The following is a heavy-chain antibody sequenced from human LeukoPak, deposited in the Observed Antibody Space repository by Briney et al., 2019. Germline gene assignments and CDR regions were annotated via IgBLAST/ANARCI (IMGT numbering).Heavy chain of an antibody. Sequence: GGSLRLTCATSGFTFSGYSMNWVPQAPGKGLEWVSYISSSSSPIYYADSAKGRFTISRDNAKNSLYLQMNSLRAEDTAVYYCAKVRWGSDNALDSWGQGTLVTASS. D-gene: IGHD3-16*01. CDR3: AKVRWGSDNALDS. V-gene: IGHV3-48*01. CDR2: ISSSSSPI. J-gene: IGHJ4*02. CDR1: GFTFSGYS.